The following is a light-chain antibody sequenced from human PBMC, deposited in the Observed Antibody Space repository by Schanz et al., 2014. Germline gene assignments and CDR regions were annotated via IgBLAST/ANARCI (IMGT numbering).Light chain of an antibody. CDR1: QSVTSSS. V-gene: IGKV3-11*01. J-gene: IGKJ2*01. Sequence: EIVWTQSPGTLSLSPGERATLYCRASQSVTSSSLAWYQQKPGQAPRLLIYDASNRATGIPARFSGSGSGTDFTLTISSLEPEDFAVYYCQQRSNWPTFGQGTKLEIK. CDR3: QQRSNWPT. CDR2: DAS.